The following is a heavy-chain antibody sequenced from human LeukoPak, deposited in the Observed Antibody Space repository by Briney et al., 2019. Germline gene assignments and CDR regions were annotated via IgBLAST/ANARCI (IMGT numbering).Heavy chain of an antibody. Sequence: PSETLSLTCTVSGGSISSYYWSWIRQPPGKGLEWIGYIYYSGSTNYNPSLESRVTISVDTSKNQFSLKLSSVTAADTAVYYCARAQKLLWFGELSSDWGQGTLVTVSS. CDR3: ARAQKLLWFGELSSD. CDR2: IYYSGST. V-gene: IGHV4-59*01. J-gene: IGHJ4*02. D-gene: IGHD3-10*01. CDR1: GGSISSYY.